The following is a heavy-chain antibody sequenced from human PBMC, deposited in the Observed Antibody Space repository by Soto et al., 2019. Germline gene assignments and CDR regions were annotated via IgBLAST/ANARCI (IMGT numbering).Heavy chain of an antibody. Sequence: PGGSLRLSCAASGFTFSNYGMHWVRQTPGKGLEWVAVISYDGSHQFYTDSVKGRLTISRDNSKNTLYLQMNSLKTEDTAMYYCAKDPKCCTIGSHFLDNWFDPWGQGTLVTV. J-gene: IGHJ5*02. CDR3: AKDPKCCTIGSHFLDNWFDP. D-gene: IGHD2-8*01. CDR2: ISYDGSHQ. CDR1: GFTFSNYG. V-gene: IGHV3-30*18.